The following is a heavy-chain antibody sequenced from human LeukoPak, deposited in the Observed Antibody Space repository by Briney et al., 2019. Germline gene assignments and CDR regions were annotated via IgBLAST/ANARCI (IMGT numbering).Heavy chain of an antibody. D-gene: IGHD3-3*01. V-gene: IGHV3-15*01. Sequence: GGSLRLSCAASGFTFSNAWMSWVRQAPGKGLEWVGRIKSKTDGGTTDYAAPVKGRFTISRDDSQNTLYLQMNSLKAEYTAVYYCTTRLDDFWSGYSGWFDPWGQGTLVTVSS. CDR3: TTRLDDFWSGYSGWFDP. J-gene: IGHJ5*02. CDR1: GFTFSNAW. CDR2: IKSKTDGGTT.